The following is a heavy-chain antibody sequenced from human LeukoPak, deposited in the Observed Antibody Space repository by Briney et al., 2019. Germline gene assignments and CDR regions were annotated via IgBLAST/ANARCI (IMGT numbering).Heavy chain of an antibody. CDR1: GGSISSGDYY. J-gene: IGHJ3*02. CDR3: ARGLLDGYTHPAAFDI. CDR2: IYYSGST. V-gene: IGHV4-30-4*08. Sequence: SQTLSLTCTVSGGSISSGDYYWGWIRQPPGKGLEWIGYIYYSGSTYYNPSLKSRVTISVDTSKNQFSLKLSSVTAADTAVYYCARGLLDGYTHPAAFDIWGQGTMVTVSS. D-gene: IGHD5-24*01.